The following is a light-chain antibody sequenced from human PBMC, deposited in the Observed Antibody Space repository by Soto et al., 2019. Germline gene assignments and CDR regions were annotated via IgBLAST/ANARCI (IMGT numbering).Light chain of an antibody. CDR3: QQYDDQSPLT. CDR1: QTVSSGN. V-gene: IGKV3-20*01. Sequence: EVVLTQSPGTLSLSPGERATLSCRASQTVSSGNLVWYQQKPGLPPRLLIYGASSRAIGVPDRFTGSGSGTDFTFTITRVEPEDSALYFCQQYDDQSPLTFGGGTKVEIK. J-gene: IGKJ4*01. CDR2: GAS.